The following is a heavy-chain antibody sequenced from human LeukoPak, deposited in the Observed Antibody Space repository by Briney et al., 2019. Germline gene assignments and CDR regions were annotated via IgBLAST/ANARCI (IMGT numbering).Heavy chain of an antibody. CDR1: GFNLIDYD. CDR2: IGIRGDT. D-gene: IGHD6-19*01. Sequence: PGGSLRLSCVASGFNLIDYDMHWVRQVIGKGLEWVSAIGIRGDTHYSGSVKGRFTISRENAESTLYLQMNSLRAEDTAVYYCARGGIQVSGIDEFDYWGQGTLVTVSS. J-gene: IGHJ4*02. CDR3: ARGGIQVSGIDEFDY. V-gene: IGHV3-13*01.